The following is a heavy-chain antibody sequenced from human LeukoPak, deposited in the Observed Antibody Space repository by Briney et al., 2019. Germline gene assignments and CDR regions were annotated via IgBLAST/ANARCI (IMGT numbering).Heavy chain of an antibody. D-gene: IGHD5-18*01. CDR2: INHSGST. Sequence: SETLSLTCTVSGGSISSYYWSWIRQPPGKGLEWIGEINHSGSTNYNPSLKSRVTISVDTSKNQFSLKLSSVTAADTVVYYCASRPPHTAMVRDRNGYWGQGTLVTVSS. CDR3: ASRPPHTAMVRDRNGY. CDR1: GGSISSYY. J-gene: IGHJ4*02. V-gene: IGHV4-34*01.